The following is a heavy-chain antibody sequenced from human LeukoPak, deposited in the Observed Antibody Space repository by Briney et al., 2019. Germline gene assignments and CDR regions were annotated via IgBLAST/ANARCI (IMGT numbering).Heavy chain of an antibody. CDR2: IIPIFGTA. J-gene: IGHJ3*02. D-gene: IGHD3-9*01. Sequence: ASVKVSCKASGGTFSSYAISWVRQAPGQGLKWMGGIIPIFGTANYAQKFQGRVTITADESTSTAYMELSSLRSEDTAVYYCARDTRARYFDWLLSGGDAFDIWGQGTMVTVSS. CDR3: ARDTRARYFDWLLSGGDAFDI. CDR1: GGTFSSYA. V-gene: IGHV1-69*13.